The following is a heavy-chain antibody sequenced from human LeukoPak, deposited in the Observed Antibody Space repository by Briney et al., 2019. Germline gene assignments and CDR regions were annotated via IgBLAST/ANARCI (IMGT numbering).Heavy chain of an antibody. CDR1: GFTFSSYA. CDR2: ISGSGGST. V-gene: IGHV3-23*01. J-gene: IGHJ4*02. Sequence: PGGSLRLSCAASGFTFSSYATSWVRQAPGKGLEWVSAISGSGGSTYYADSVKGRFTISRDNSKNSLYLQMNSLRAEDTAVYYCARDGPSMVRGVIRYWGQGTLVTVSS. D-gene: IGHD3-10*01. CDR3: ARDGPSMVRGVIRY.